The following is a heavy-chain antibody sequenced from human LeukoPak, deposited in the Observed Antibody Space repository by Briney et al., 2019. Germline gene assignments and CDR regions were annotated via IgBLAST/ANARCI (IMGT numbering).Heavy chain of an antibody. CDR2: IIPIFGTA. CDR1: GGTFSSYA. V-gene: IGHV1-69*06. CDR3: ARLMAPVGKRSTPFNY. Sequence: GASVKVSCKASGGTFSSYAISWVRQAPGQGLEWMGGIIPIFGTANYAQKFQGRVTITADKSTSTAYMELSSLRSEDTAVYYCARLMAPVGKRSTPFNYWGQGTLVTVSS. J-gene: IGHJ4*02. D-gene: IGHD1-1*01.